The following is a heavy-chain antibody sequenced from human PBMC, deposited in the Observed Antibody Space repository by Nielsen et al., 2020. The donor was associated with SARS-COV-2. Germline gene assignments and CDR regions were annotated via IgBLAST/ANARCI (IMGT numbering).Heavy chain of an antibody. V-gene: IGHV4-34*01. D-gene: IGHD3-22*01. CDR1: GGSFSGYY. CDR3: ARGVGYYDSSGYYADY. CDR2: VIPSGAT. J-gene: IGHJ4*02. Sequence: SETLSLTCAVYGGSFSGYYWTWIRQPPGKGLEWIGEVIPSGATSYRSSLKSRLSISVDTSKNQFSLKLSSVTAADTAVYYCARGVGYYDSSGYYADYWGQGTLVTVSS.